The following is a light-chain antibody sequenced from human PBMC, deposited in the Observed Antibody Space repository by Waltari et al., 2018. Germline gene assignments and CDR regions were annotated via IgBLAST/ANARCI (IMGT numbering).Light chain of an antibody. CDR2: EVT. Sequence: QSALTQPPSASGSPGQSVTISCTGTSSDVGAYNYVSWYQQYPDKAPKLMIYEVTKRPSGVPDRFSGSKSGNTASLTVSGLQAEDEADYYCISYAGNNKYVLGAGTKVIVL. J-gene: IGLJ1*01. CDR1: SSDVGAYNY. V-gene: IGLV2-8*01. CDR3: ISYAGNNKYV.